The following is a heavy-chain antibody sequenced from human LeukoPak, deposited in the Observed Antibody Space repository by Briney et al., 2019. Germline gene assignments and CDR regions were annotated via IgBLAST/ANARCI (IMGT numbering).Heavy chain of an antibody. V-gene: IGHV5-51*01. CDR2: IYPGDSDT. CDR1: GYSFTSYW. Sequence: GESLKISCQGSGYSFTSYWIGWVRQMPGKGLEWMGIIYPGDSDTRCSPSFQGQATISADKSISTAYLQWSSLKASDTAMYYCARLLGFGGVIAGADYWGQGTLVTVSS. J-gene: IGHJ4*02. CDR3: ARLLGFGGVIAGADY. D-gene: IGHD3-16*02.